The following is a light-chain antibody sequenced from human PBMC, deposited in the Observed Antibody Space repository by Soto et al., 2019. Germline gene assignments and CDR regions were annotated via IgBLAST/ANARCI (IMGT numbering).Light chain of an antibody. V-gene: IGKV1-12*02. Sequence: DIQMTQSPSSVSASVGDRVTITCRASPPINNWVAWYQQRAGKAPNILIYAATNLLSGAPSRFRGSGCGTDFTLTISRLQPEDFAKYYCQQVNAFPSAFGGGTKVDLK. CDR2: AAT. J-gene: IGKJ4*01. CDR3: QQVNAFPSA. CDR1: PPINNW.